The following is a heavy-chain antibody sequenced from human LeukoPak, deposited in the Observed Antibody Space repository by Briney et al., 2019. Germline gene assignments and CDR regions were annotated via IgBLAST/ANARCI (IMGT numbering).Heavy chain of an antibody. J-gene: IGHJ6*02. V-gene: IGHV1-8*01. Sequence: ASVKVSCKASGYTFTSYDINWVRQATGQGLEWMGWMNPNSGNTGYAQKFQGRVTMTRNTSISTAYMELSSLRSEDTAVYYCARGGPGDQQGYYGMDVWGQGTTVTVSS. CDR3: ARGGPGDQQGYYGMDV. CDR1: GYTFTSYD. D-gene: IGHD2-21*02. CDR2: MNPNSGNT.